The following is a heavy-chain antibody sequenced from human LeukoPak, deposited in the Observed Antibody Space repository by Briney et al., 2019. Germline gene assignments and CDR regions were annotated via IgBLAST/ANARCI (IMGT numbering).Heavy chain of an antibody. Sequence: SETLSHTCTVSGGSISIYYWSWIRQPPGKGLEWIGYIYDSGSTNYNPSLMSRVTISVDTSKNQFSLELSSVTAAGTAVYYCASLTTAEAFDIWGQGTMVTVSS. V-gene: IGHV4-59*01. CDR2: IYDSGST. CDR1: GGSISIYY. D-gene: IGHD3-22*01. J-gene: IGHJ3*02. CDR3: ASLTTAEAFDI.